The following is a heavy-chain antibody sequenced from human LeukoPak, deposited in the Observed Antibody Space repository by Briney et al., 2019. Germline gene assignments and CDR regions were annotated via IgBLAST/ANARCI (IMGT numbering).Heavy chain of an antibody. CDR3: ARDSIAAASTRAFDI. J-gene: IGHJ3*02. Sequence: GASVKVSCKASGYTFTSYGISWVRQAPGQGLEWLGWISAYNGNTNYAQKLQGRVTMTTDTSTSTAYMELRSLRSDDTAVYYCARDSIAAASTRAFDIWGQGIMVTVSS. D-gene: IGHD6-13*01. CDR1: GYTFTSYG. V-gene: IGHV1-18*01. CDR2: ISAYNGNT.